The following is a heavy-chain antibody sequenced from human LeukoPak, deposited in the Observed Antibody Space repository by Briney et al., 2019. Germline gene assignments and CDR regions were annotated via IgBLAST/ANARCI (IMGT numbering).Heavy chain of an antibody. J-gene: IGHJ3*02. CDR3: ARHPGYCSSTSCRMGAFDI. D-gene: IGHD2-2*01. V-gene: IGHV4-59*08. Sequence: KPSETLSLTCTVSGGSISSYYWSWIRQPPGKGLEWIGYIYYSGSTNYNPSLKSRVTISVDTSKNQCSLKLSSVTAADTAVYYCARHPGYCSSTSCRMGAFDIWGQGTMVTVSS. CDR1: GGSISSYY. CDR2: IYYSGST.